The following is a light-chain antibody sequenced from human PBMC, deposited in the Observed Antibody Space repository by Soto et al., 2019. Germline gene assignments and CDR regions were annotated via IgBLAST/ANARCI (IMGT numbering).Light chain of an antibody. V-gene: IGKV3D-20*01. CDR1: QSVRSNY. CDR3: QQYGTSPIT. Sequence: EIVLTQSPATLALSPGERATLSCGASQSVRSNYVAWYQQKPGLAPRLLIYDASSRATGLPDRFSGGESGTGFTLTISRLEPEDFAVYYCQQYGTSPITFGQGTRLEIK. J-gene: IGKJ5*01. CDR2: DAS.